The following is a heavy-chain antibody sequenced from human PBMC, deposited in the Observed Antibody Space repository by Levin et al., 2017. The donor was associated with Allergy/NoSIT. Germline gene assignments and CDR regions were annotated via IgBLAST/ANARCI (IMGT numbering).Heavy chain of an antibody. Sequence: GGSLRLSCSASGFTFSTYGMHWVRQAPGKGLEWLAFISDDGIHKYYPDSAKGRFSISRDTSKNILSLQMNTLTTEDTARYYGSRSLVIRGVIITWDMDGWGKGTTVTVAS. J-gene: IGHJ6*03. V-gene: IGHV3-30*03. CDR2: ISDDGIHK. D-gene: IGHD3-10*01. CDR1: GFTFSTYG. CDR3: SRSLVIRGVIITWDMDG.